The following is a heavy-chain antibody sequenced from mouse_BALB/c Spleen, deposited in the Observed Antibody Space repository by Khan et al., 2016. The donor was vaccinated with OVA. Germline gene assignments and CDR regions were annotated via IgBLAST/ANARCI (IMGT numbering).Heavy chain of an antibody. CDR2: ISYSGST. D-gene: IGHD1-2*01. CDR1: GYSITSGYG. CDR3: ARTARIKY. Sequence: EVQLQESGPGLVKPSQSLSLTCTVTGYSITSGYGWNWIRQFPGNKLEWMGYISYSGSTNYNPSLKSRISITRDTSKNQFFLQLNAVTTEATATYACARTARIKYWGQGSTLTVSS. V-gene: IGHV3-2*02. J-gene: IGHJ2*01.